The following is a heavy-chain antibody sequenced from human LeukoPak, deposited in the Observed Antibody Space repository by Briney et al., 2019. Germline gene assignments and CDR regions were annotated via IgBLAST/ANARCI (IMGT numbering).Heavy chain of an antibody. CDR1: GGTFSSYA. V-gene: IGHV1-69*01. Sequence: SVKVSCKASGGTFSSYAISWVRQAPGQGLEWMGGIIPIFGTANYAQKFQGRVTITADESTSTAYMELSSLRSEDTAVYYCAVTGSFYSYYFDYWGQGALVTVSS. D-gene: IGHD3-10*01. CDR2: IIPIFGTA. J-gene: IGHJ4*01. CDR3: AVTGSFYSYYFDY.